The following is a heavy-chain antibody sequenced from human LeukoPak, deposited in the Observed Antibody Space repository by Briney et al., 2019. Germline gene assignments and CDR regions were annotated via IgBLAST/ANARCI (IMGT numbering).Heavy chain of an antibody. Sequence: ASVKVSCKASGYTFTSYGISWARQAPGQGLEWMGWISAYNGNTNYAQKLQGRVTMTTDTSTSTAYMELRSLRSDDTAVYYCARDLGRIAVANWFDPWGQGTLVTVSS. D-gene: IGHD6-19*01. CDR3: ARDLGRIAVANWFDP. V-gene: IGHV1-18*01. CDR2: ISAYNGNT. CDR1: GYTFTSYG. J-gene: IGHJ5*02.